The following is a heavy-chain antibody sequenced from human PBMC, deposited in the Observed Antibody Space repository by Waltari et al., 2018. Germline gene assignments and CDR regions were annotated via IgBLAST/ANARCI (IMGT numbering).Heavy chain of an antibody. CDR1: GDSMSTTDV. CDR2: VRLSGKT. CDR3: ARDRDRGLYLDP. D-gene: IGHD2-21*02. Sequence: QLQLQESGPGLVKPSGTLSLNCAVFGDSMSTTDVWNWVRQPPGKGLEWIGQVRLSGKTNYNPSFASRVSISVDTYNNQFSLRVTSATAADTAVYYCARDRDRGLYLDPWGPGTLVTVSP. V-gene: IGHV4-4*02. J-gene: IGHJ5*02.